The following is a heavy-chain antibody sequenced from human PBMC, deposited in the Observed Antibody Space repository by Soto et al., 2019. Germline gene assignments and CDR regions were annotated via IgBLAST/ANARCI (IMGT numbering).Heavy chain of an antibody. D-gene: IGHD2-2*01. CDR1: GGSISSYY. CDR3: ARGPIVVVPAAILYGIDV. Sequence: SETLSLTCTVSGGSISSYYWSWIRQPPGKGLEWIGYIYYSGSTNYNPSLKSRVTISVDTSKNQFSLKLSSVTAADTAVYYCARGPIVVVPAAILYGIDVWGQGTTVTVYS. V-gene: IGHV4-59*01. J-gene: IGHJ6*02. CDR2: IYYSGST.